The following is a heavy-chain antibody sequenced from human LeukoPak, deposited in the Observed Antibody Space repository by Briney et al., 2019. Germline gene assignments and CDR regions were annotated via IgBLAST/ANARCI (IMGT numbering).Heavy chain of an antibody. CDR2: IRSKAYGGTT. CDR1: GFTFGDYA. J-gene: IGHJ4*02. Sequence: PGGSLRLSCTASGFTFGDYAMSWVRQAPGKGLEWVGFIRSKAYGGTTEYAASVKGRFTISRDDSKSIAYLQMNSLKTEDTAVYYCASMARGVIFDYWGQGTLVTVSS. V-gene: IGHV3-49*04. CDR3: ASMARGVIFDY. D-gene: IGHD3-10*01.